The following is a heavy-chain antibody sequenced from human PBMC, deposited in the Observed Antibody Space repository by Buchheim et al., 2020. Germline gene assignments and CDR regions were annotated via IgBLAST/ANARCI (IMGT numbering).Heavy chain of an antibody. CDR3: ARGSGSSNRYLDV. V-gene: IGHV3-30*03. CDR2: ISNDGTSK. Sequence: QVQLVESGGGVVQPGTSLRLSCAASGFTFRSFGMHWVRQAPGKGLEWVSIISNDGTSKVYGDSVKGRFIVSRDNSNDTVYLRLNGLRSDDTALYYCARGSGSSNRYLDVWGQGT. J-gene: IGHJ6*02. D-gene: IGHD2-15*01. CDR1: GFTFRSFG.